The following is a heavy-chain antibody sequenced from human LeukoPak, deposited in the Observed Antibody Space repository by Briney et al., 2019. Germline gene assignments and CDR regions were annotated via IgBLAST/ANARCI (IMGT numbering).Heavy chain of an antibody. CDR2: ISAYNGNT. V-gene: IGHV1-18*01. J-gene: IGHJ4*02. D-gene: IGHD5-24*01. CDR1: GYTFTSYG. CDR3: ARRGGYNYPGGYDY. Sequence: ASVKVSCEASGYTFTSYGISWVRQAPGQGLEWMGWISAYNGNTNYAQKLQGRVTMTTDTSTSTAYMELRSLRSDDTAVYYCARRGGYNYPGGYDYWGQGTLVTVSS.